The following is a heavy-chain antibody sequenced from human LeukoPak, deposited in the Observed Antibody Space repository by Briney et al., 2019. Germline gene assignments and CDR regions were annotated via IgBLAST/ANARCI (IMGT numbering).Heavy chain of an antibody. V-gene: IGHV3-30*02. CDR1: GFTFSSYG. CDR2: IRYDGSNK. D-gene: IGHD2-21*02. Sequence: GGSLRLSCAASGFTFSSYGMHWVRQAPGKGLEWVAFIRYDGSNKYHADFVKGRFTISRDNSKNTLYLQMNSLRAEDTAVYYCAKGEGYCGGDCYSRYFHHWGQGTLVTVSS. CDR3: AKGEGYCGGDCYSRYFHH. J-gene: IGHJ1*01.